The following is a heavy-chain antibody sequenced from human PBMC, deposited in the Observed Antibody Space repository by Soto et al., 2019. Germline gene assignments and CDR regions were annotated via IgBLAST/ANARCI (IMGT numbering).Heavy chain of an antibody. CDR2: IRSGGSNE. Sequence: QVQLVESGGGLVKPGGSLRLSCAASGFSFSGSYMSWIRQAPGKGLEWVSYIRSGGSNEYYAASVRGRFAISRDDAKNSLDLQLNSLRADDPAVDYCSRGPLGAFDFWGQGKMVTVSS. V-gene: IGHV3-11*01. CDR3: SRGPLGAFDF. J-gene: IGHJ3*01. CDR1: GFSFSGSY.